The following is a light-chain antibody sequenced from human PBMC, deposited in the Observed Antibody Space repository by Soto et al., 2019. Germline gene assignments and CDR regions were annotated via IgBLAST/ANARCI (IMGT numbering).Light chain of an antibody. Sequence: ILVTHSPATLSVSPVEIATLSFRASQSVSSYLVWYQHKPGQAPRLLFYDVSNRANGIPDRFSSSASGTTFTLTISSLETEDFAIYYCQQRGDWPAFGQGTKVDIK. CDR2: DVS. J-gene: IGKJ1*01. CDR3: QQRGDWPA. CDR1: QSVSSY. V-gene: IGKV3-11*01.